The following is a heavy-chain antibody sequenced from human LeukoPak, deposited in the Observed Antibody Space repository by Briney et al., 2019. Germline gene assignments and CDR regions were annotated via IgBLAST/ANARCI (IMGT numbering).Heavy chain of an antibody. J-gene: IGHJ6*02. CDR1: GYTFTSYY. D-gene: IGHD2-2*01. V-gene: IGHV1-46*01. CDR3: ARDSIVVPAARHYYGMDV. Sequence: VSVKVSCKASGYTFTSYYMHWVRQAPGQGLEWMGIINPSGGSTSYAQKFQGRVTMTRDTSTSTVYMELSSLRSEDTAVYYCARDSIVVPAARHYYGMDVWGQGTTVTVSS. CDR2: INPSGGST.